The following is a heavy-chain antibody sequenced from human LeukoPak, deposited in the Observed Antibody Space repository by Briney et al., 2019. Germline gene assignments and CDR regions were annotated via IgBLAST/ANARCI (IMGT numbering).Heavy chain of an antibody. V-gene: IGHV1-69*04. CDR3: ARGRYGIGYYYYMDV. Sequence: SVKVSCKASGGTFSSYAISWVRQAPGQGLEWMGRIIPILGIANYAQKFQGRVTITADESTSTAYMELSSLRSEDTAVYYCARGRYGIGYYYYMDVWGKGTTVTVSS. CDR2: IIPILGIA. CDR1: GGTFSSYA. D-gene: IGHD1-14*01. J-gene: IGHJ6*03.